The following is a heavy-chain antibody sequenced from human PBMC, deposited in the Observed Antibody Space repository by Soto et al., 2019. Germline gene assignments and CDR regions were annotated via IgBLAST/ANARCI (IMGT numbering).Heavy chain of an antibody. CDR1: GYTFTSYA. D-gene: IGHD6-13*01. J-gene: IGHJ6*02. V-gene: IGHV1-3*01. CDR2: INAGNGNT. Sequence: QVQLVQSGAEVKKPGASVKVSCKASGYTFTSYAMHWVRQAPGQRLEWMGWINAGNGNTKYSQKFQGRVTITRDTSASTAYMELSSLRSEDTAGYYCARTSWEQYYYGMDVWGQGTTVTVSS. CDR3: ARTSWEQYYYGMDV.